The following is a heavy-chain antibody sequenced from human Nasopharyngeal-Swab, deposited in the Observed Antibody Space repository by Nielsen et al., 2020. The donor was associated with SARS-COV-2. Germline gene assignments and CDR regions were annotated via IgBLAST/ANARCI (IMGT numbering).Heavy chain of an antibody. Sequence: SETLSLTGTVSGGSISSYYWSWVRQPPGKGLEWIGYIYYSGSTNYNPSLKSRVTISVDTSKNQFSLKLSSVTAADTAVYYCARGSGWTLDYWGQGTLVTVSS. D-gene: IGHD6-19*01. CDR2: IYYSGST. V-gene: IGHV4-59*01. CDR3: ARGSGWTLDY. J-gene: IGHJ4*02. CDR1: GGSISSYY.